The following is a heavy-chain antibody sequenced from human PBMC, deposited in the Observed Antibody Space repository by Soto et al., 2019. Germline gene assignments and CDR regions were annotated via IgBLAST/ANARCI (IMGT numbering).Heavy chain of an antibody. CDR3: ARDPGTAPGRGPPDH. V-gene: IGHV4-61*01. Sequence: KTSETLSLTCTVSGGSVSSDSYYWTWIRQPPGKGLEWIGLIYNSGDTNYNPSLKSRVTMSLDTSKNQFSLKLNSVTAADTAVYYCARDPGTAPGRGPPDHWGQGTLVTVSS. J-gene: IGHJ4*02. CDR2: IYNSGDT. D-gene: IGHD6-25*01. CDR1: GGSVSSDSYY.